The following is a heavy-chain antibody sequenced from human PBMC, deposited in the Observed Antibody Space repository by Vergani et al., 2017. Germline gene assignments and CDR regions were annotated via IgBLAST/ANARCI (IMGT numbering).Heavy chain of an antibody. CDR2: MYNSGST. CDR1: GGSMSGYY. Sequence: QVRLQESGPGRVKPSETLSLTCSVSGGSMSGYYWSWIRQPPGKELEWIGYMYNSGSTNYNPSLETRVTISGDTSKNHFSLKLNSVTAADTAVYYCGRVADFYGLGSRLLDLWGQGILVTVSS. J-gene: IGHJ5*02. V-gene: IGHV4-59*01. D-gene: IGHD3-10*01. CDR3: GRVADFYGLGSRLLDL.